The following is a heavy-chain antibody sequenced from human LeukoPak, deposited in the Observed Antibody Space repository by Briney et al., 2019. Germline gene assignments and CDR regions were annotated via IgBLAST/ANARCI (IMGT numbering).Heavy chain of an antibody. Sequence: ASVKVSCKASGYTFTSYDINWVRQATGQGLEWMGWMNPNSGNTGYAQKFQGRVTITRNTTISTAYMELSSLRSEDTAVYYCARGIAVAGTFWSSGNNWFDPWGQGTLVTVSS. V-gene: IGHV1-8*03. D-gene: IGHD6-19*01. CDR1: GYTFTSYD. CDR3: ARGIAVAGTFWSSGNNWFDP. J-gene: IGHJ5*02. CDR2: MNPNSGNT.